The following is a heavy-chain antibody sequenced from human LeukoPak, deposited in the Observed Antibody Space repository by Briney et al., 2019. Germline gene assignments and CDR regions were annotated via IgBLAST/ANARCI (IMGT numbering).Heavy chain of an antibody. D-gene: IGHD5-24*01. V-gene: IGHV4-39*07. J-gene: IGHJ4*02. CDR3: SREGRWLQLGFDY. Sequence: SETLSLTCTVSGGSISSSSYYWGWIRQPPGKGLEWIGSIYYSGSTYYNPSLKSRVTISVDTSKSQFSLKLSSVTAADTAVYFCSREGRWLQLGFDYWGRGTLVTVSS. CDR1: GGSISSSSYY. CDR2: IYYSGST.